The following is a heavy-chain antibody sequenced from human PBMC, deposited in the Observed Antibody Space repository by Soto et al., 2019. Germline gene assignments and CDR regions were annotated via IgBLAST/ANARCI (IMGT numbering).Heavy chain of an antibody. CDR1: GGSISSSNW. J-gene: IGHJ5*02. V-gene: IGHV4-4*02. CDR2: IYHSGST. CDR3: ARASAGRGFRWFDP. D-gene: IGHD6-13*01. Sequence: SETLSLTCAVSGGSISSSNWWSWVRQPPGKGLEWIGEIYHSGSTNYNPSLKSRVTISVDKSKNQFSLKLSSVTAADTAVYYCARASAGRGFRWFDPWGQGTLVTVSS.